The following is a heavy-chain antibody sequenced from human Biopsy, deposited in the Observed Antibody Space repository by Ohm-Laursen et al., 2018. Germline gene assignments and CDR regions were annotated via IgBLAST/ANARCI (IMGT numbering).Heavy chain of an antibody. V-gene: IGHV1-69*10. Sequence: GASVKVSCKTSGVTFNSYAISWVRQAPGEGLEWMGGIIAVSGLVNYAPKFQGRVSITADKSTTTAYMELSNLKSEDTAVYYCATPFQYYDSWGGYPPFDHWGQGTLVTVSS. J-gene: IGHJ4*02. CDR2: IIAVSGLV. CDR3: ATPFQYYDSWGGYPPFDH. D-gene: IGHD3-3*01. CDR1: GVTFNSYA.